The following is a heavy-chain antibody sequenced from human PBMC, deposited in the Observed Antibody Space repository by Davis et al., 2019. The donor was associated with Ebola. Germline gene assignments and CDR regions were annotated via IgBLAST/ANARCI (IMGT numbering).Heavy chain of an antibody. D-gene: IGHD1-26*01. Sequence: LSLTCAGSEFTFSSYWMHWVRQAPGKGLVWVSRINSDATTTNYADSVKGRFTISRDNAKNTLYLQMDSLRAEDTAVYYCTRVKSGSSGAFDLWGQGTMVTVSS. CDR2: INSDATTT. CDR3: TRVKSGSSGAFDL. CDR1: EFTFSSYW. J-gene: IGHJ3*01. V-gene: IGHV3-74*01.